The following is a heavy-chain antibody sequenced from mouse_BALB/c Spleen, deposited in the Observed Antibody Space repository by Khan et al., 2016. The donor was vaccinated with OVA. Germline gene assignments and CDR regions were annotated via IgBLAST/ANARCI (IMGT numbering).Heavy chain of an antibody. CDR1: GYSITSDYA. CDR3: ASELGRYYALDY. V-gene: IGHV3-2*02. J-gene: IGHJ4*01. D-gene: IGHD4-1*01. CDR2: ISYSGST. Sequence: EVQLQESGPGLVKPFQSLSLTCTVTGYSITSDYAWNWIRQFPGNKLEWMGYISYSGSTTYNPSLKSRISITRDTSKDQFFLQLKSVTSEDTATYYCASELGRYYALDYWGQGTSVTVSS.